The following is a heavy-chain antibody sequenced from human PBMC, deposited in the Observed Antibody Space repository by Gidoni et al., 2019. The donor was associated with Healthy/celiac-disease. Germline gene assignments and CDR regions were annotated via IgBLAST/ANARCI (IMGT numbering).Heavy chain of an antibody. CDR3: AREREIVVVAATGGGFDY. V-gene: IGHV3-48*02. D-gene: IGHD2-15*01. CDR2: ISSSSSTI. Sequence: EVQLVESGGGLVQPGGSLSLSCAASGFTFSSYSLNWVRQAPGKGLEWVSYISSSSSTIYYADSVKGRFTISRDNAKNSLYLQMNSLRDEDTAVYYCAREREIVVVAATGGGFDYWGQGTLVTVSS. J-gene: IGHJ4*02. CDR1: GFTFSSYS.